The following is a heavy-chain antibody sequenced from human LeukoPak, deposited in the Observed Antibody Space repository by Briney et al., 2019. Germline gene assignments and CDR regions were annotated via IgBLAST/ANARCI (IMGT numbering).Heavy chain of an antibody. Sequence: GGSLRLSCAVSEFTFSHFAMHWDRQAPGKGLEWVAVVSSHGNDGYYADSVKGRFTISRDNSKNTLYLQIDSLRAEDTAIYYCTRDAYNFNDFDYWGQGTLATVSS. CDR3: TRDAYNFNDFDY. J-gene: IGHJ4*02. CDR1: EFTFSHFA. V-gene: IGHV3-30*01. CDR2: VSSHGNDG. D-gene: IGHD5-24*01.